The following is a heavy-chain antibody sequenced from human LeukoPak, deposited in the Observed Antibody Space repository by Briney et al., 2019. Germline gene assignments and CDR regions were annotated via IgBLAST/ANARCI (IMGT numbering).Heavy chain of an antibody. V-gene: IGHV1-69*06. Sequence: SVKVSCKASGGTFSSYAISWVRQAPGQGLEWMGGIIPIFGTANYAQKFQGRVTITADKSTSTAYMELSSLRSEDTAVYYCARDRSGEYCGGGSCRNWFDPWGQGTLVTVSS. J-gene: IGHJ5*02. CDR3: ARDRSGEYCGGGSCRNWFDP. CDR2: IIPIFGTA. CDR1: GGTFSSYA. D-gene: IGHD2-15*01.